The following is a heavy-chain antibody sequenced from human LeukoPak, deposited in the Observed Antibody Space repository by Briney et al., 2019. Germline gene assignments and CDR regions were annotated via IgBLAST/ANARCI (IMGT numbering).Heavy chain of an antibody. V-gene: IGHV4-34*01. D-gene: IGHD3-3*01. CDR2: INHSGST. CDR3: ARGYGYDFWSGYSFGGSLIRNWFDP. CDR1: GGSFSGYY. J-gene: IGHJ5*02. Sequence: SETLSLTYAVYGGSFSGYYWSWIRQPPGKGLEWIGEINHSGSTNYNPSLKSRVTISVDTSKNQFSLKLSSVTAADTAVYYCARGYGYDFWSGYSFGGSLIRNWFDPWGQGTLVTVSS.